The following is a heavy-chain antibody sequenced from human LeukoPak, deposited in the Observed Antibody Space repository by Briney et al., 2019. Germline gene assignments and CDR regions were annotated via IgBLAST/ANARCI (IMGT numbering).Heavy chain of an antibody. J-gene: IGHJ4*02. V-gene: IGHV3-23*01. CDR3: ARSTHSSSSYYFDY. D-gene: IGHD6-13*01. CDR2: ISSRGDST. Sequence: GGSLRLSCAASGFTFSNYAMSWVRQVPGRGLEWVSTISSRGDSTYDADSVKGRFTISRDNSKNTLYLQMNSLRADDTAVYYCARSTHSSSSYYFDYWGQGSLVTVSS. CDR1: GFTFSNYA.